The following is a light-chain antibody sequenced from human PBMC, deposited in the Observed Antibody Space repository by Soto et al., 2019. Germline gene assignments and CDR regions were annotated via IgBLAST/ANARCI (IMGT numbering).Light chain of an antibody. V-gene: IGKV3-20*01. CDR2: DAS. J-gene: IGKJ2*01. CDR3: QHYGYTLPNT. CDR1: QSISSR. Sequence: EIVLTQSPGTLSLSPGEGATLSCRASQSISSRLAWYQQKPGQAPRLLIYDASNRASGIPDRFSGSGSGADFTLTISRLEPEDFAGYYCQHYGYTLPNTFGQGTKLEIK.